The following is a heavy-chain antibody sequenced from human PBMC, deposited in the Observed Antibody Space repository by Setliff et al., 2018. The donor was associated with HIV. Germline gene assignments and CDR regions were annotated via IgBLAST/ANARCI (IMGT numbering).Heavy chain of an antibody. Sequence: PGGSLRLSCAASGFTFSDYYMSWIRQAPGKGLEWVSHISSTKYADYVKGRFTISRDNARNTLYLQLNSLSAEDTAVYYCARDMPVAGNGDFDYWGQGTLVTVSS. CDR3: ARDMPVAGNGDFDY. CDR1: GFTFSDYY. D-gene: IGHD6-19*01. V-gene: IGHV3-11*06. J-gene: IGHJ4*02. CDR2: ISST.